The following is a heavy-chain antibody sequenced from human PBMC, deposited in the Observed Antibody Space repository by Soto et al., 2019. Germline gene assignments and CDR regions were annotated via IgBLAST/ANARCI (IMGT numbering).Heavy chain of an antibody. V-gene: IGHV1-46*01. J-gene: IGHJ1*01. CDR3: ARGGYFDWLLQRLRGPEYFQH. CDR1: GYTFTSYY. CDR2: ISPSGGST. Sequence: GASVKVSCKASGYTFTSYYMHWVRQAPGQGLEWMGIISPSGGSTSYAQKFQGRVTITRDTSASTAYMELSSLRSEDTAVYYCARGGYFDWLLQRLRGPEYFQHWGQGTLVTVSS. D-gene: IGHD3-9*01.